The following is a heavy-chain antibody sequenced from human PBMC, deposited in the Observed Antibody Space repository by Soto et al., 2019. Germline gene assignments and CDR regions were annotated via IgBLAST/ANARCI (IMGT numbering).Heavy chain of an antibody. CDR2: IYYSGST. Sequence: QVQLQESGPGLVKPSQTLSLTCTVSGGSISSGGYYWSWIRQHPGKGLEWIGYIYYSGSTYYNPSRKSRVTISVDTSKNQFSLKLSSVTAADTAVYYCARVVVVAATNLFDYWGQGTLVTVSS. CDR1: GGSISSGGYY. D-gene: IGHD2-15*01. CDR3: ARVVVVAATNLFDY. J-gene: IGHJ4*02. V-gene: IGHV4-31*03.